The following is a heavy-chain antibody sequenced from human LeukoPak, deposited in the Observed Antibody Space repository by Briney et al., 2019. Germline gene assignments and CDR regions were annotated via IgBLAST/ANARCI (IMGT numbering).Heavy chain of an antibody. Sequence: SETLSLTCAVYGGSFSGYYWSWIRQPPGKGLEWIGEINHSGSTNYNPSLKSRVTISVDTSKNQFSLKLSSVTAADTAVYYCARVGGLDYYDSSGYYHYYYYYMDVWGKGTTVTVSS. V-gene: IGHV4-34*01. CDR3: ARVGGLDYYDSSGYYHYYYYYMDV. J-gene: IGHJ6*03. CDR1: GGSFSGYY. D-gene: IGHD3-22*01. CDR2: INHSGST.